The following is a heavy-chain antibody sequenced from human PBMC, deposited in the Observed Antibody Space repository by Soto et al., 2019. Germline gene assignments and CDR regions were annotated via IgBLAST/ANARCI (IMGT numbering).Heavy chain of an antibody. J-gene: IGHJ6*03. D-gene: IGHD6-13*01. Sequence: PSETLSLTCTVSGGSISSYYWSWIRQPPGKGLEWIGYIYYSGSTNYNPSLKSRVTISVDTSKNLFSLKLSSVTAADTAVYYCARSYSSWYLYYYYYMDVWGKGTTVTVSS. CDR1: GGSISSYY. V-gene: IGHV4-59*08. CDR2: IYYSGST. CDR3: ARSYSSWYLYYYYYMDV.